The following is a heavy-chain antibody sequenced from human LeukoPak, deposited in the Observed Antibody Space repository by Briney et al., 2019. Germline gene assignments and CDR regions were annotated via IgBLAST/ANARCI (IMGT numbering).Heavy chain of an antibody. CDR2: LNPNTGGT. CDR3: AITRGYCSSTNCLDY. D-gene: IGHD2-2*01. V-gene: IGHV1-2*05. J-gene: IGHJ4*02. CDR1: GYMFTGYY. Sequence: GASVKVSCKASGYMFTGYYLHWVRQAPGQGLEWMGRLNPNTGGTNYAQKFQGRVTMTRDTSISTAYLELNRLTSDDTGVYYCAITRGYCSSTNCLDYWGQGTLVAVSS.